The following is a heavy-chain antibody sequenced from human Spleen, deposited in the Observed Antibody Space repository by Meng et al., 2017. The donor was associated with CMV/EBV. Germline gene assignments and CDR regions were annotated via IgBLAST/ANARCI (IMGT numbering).Heavy chain of an antibody. V-gene: IGHV3-23*01. J-gene: IGHJ5*02. CDR1: FNFSSYA. Sequence: FNFSSYAMSWVRQAPGKGLEWVSAISGSGGSTYYADSVKGRFTISRDNSKNTLYLQMNSLRAEDTAVYYCAKGRCSGGSCYRNWFDPWGQGTLVTVSS. D-gene: IGHD2-15*01. CDR2: ISGSGGST. CDR3: AKGRCSGGSCYRNWFDP.